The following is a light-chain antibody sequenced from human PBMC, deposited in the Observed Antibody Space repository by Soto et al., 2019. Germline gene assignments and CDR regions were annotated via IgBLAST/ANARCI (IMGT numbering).Light chain of an antibody. V-gene: IGKV3-20*01. CDR2: GAS. CDR1: QSVSSSY. J-gene: IGKJ1*01. Sequence: EVVLTQSPGTLSLSPGERATLSCRASQSVSSSYLAWYQHKRGQAPRLLMYGASSRATGVPDRFSGWGSGTDFTLTISRLEPEDFAVYYCHQYWASPQTFGQGTKVEVK. CDR3: HQYWASPQT.